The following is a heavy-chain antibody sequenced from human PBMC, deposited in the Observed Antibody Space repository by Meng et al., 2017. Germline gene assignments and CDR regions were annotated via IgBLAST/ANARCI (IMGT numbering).Heavy chain of an antibody. D-gene: IGHD2/OR15-2a*01. V-gene: IGHV4-4*02. CDR1: GGSISSSNW. Sequence: VQLQESGPGLVKRLGTVSFNSAVSGGSISSSNWWSWVRQPQGKGLEWIGEIYHSGSTNYKPSLKSRVTISVEKYKNQFSLKLSSVTAADTAVYYCARVGSFLRDYWGQGTLVTVSS. CDR2: IYHSGST. CDR3: ARVGSFLRDY. J-gene: IGHJ4*02.